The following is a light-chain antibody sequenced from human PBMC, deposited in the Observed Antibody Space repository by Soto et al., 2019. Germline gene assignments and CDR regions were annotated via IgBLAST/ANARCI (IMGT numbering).Light chain of an antibody. V-gene: IGKV1-5*03. Sequence: DIQMPQYPQPLSASLGDRFTITCLASQSISSWLAWYQQKPGKAPKLLIYKASSLESGVPSRFSGSGSGTEFTLTISSLQPDDFATYYCQQYNSYSPLSFGGGTKVDIK. CDR1: QSISSW. CDR3: QQYNSYSPLS. CDR2: KAS. J-gene: IGKJ4*01.